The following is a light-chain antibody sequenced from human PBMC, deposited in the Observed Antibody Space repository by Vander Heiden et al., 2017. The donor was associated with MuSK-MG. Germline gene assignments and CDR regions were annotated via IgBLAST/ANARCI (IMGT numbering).Light chain of an antibody. V-gene: IGLV2-8*01. Sequence: QSALTQPPSASGSTGQSVTISCIGTSSDVGGYDFVSWYQQHPGKAPKLILYEVNKRPSGVPDRFSGSKSGNTASLTVSGLQAEDEADYHCSSYTDIDKVVLGGGTKLTVL. J-gene: IGLJ3*02. CDR3: SSYTDIDKVV. CDR2: EVN. CDR1: SSDVGGYDF.